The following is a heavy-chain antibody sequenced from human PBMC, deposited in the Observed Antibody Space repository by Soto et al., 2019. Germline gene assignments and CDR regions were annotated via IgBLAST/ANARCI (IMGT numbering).Heavy chain of an antibody. CDR2: ISSSSSYI. CDR3: ARSSAGRGYYVDY. J-gene: IGHJ4*02. D-gene: IGHD2-15*01. CDR1: GFTFSSYS. Sequence: EVQLVESGGGLVKTGGSLRLSCAASGFTFSSYSMNWVRQAPGKGLEWVSSISSSSSYIYYADSVKGRFTISRDNAKNSLDLQMNSLRAEDTAVYYCARSSAGRGYYVDYWGQGTLVIVSS. V-gene: IGHV3-21*01.